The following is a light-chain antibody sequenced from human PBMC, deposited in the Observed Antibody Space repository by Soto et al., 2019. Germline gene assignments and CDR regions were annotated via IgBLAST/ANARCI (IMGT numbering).Light chain of an antibody. Sequence: DIQMTQSPSTLSGSVGDRVTITCRASQTISSWLAWYQQKPGKAPKVLIYKASTSKIGVPSRFSGSGSGTEFTLTISSLQPDDFATYYCQHSTSYSAAFGQGTKVELK. V-gene: IGKV1-5*03. CDR1: QTISSW. J-gene: IGKJ1*01. CDR3: QHSTSYSAA. CDR2: KAS.